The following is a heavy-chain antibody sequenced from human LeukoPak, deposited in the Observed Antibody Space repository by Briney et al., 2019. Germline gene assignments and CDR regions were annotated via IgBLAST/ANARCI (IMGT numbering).Heavy chain of an antibody. J-gene: IGHJ4*02. Sequence: SETLSLTCAVYGGSFSGYYWSWIRQPPGKGLEWIGEINHSGSTNYNPSLKSRVTISVDTSKNQFSLKLSSVTAADTAVYYCARARKEYYDSSGYKNYYFDYWGQGTLVTVSS. CDR1: GGSFSGYY. V-gene: IGHV4-34*01. CDR2: INHSGST. D-gene: IGHD3-22*01. CDR3: ARARKEYYDSSGYKNYYFDY.